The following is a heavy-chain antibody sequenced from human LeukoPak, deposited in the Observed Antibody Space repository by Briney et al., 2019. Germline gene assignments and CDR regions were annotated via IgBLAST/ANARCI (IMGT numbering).Heavy chain of an antibody. CDR1: GFTFSNFG. V-gene: IGHV3-30*02. D-gene: IGHD1-26*01. Sequence: QPGGSLRLSCAASGFTFSNFGMHWVRQAPGKGLEWVAFIRFDGSNKYYRDSVKGRFTISRDNSKNTLYLQLDYLRTEDTAVYYCAKEPKEWELPDYWGQGTLVTVSS. CDR3: AKEPKEWELPDY. J-gene: IGHJ4*02. CDR2: IRFDGSNK.